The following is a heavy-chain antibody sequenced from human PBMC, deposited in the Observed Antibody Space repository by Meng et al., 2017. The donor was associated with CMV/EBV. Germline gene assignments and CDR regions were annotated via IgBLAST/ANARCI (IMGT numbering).Heavy chain of an antibody. Sequence: GSLRPPCAGSGFTFSSYAMHWVRQAPGKGLEWVAVISYDGSNKYYADSVKGRFTISRDNSKNTLYLQMNSLRAEDTAVYYCARVAAAVKYYFDYWGQGTLVTVSS. CDR1: GFTFSSYA. J-gene: IGHJ4*02. D-gene: IGHD6-13*01. CDR2: ISYDGSNK. CDR3: ARVAAAVKYYFDY. V-gene: IGHV3-30*04.